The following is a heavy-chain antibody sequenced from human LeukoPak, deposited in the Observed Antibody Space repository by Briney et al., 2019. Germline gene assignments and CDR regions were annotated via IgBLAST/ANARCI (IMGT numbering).Heavy chain of an antibody. CDR3: ARQPPYYDFWSGYYKDGYYYYGMDV. CDR2: IYYSGST. V-gene: IGHV4-59*08. Sequence: SETLSLTCTVSGGSISSYYWSWIRQPPGKGLEGIGYIYYSGSTNYNPPLKSRVTISVDTSKNQFSLKLSSVTAADTAVYYCARQPPYYDFWSGYYKDGYYYYGMDVWGQGTTVTVSS. D-gene: IGHD3-3*01. J-gene: IGHJ6*02. CDR1: GGSISSYY.